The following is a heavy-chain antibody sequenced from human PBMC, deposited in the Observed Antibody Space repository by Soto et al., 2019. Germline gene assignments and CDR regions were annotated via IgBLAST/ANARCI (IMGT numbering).Heavy chain of an antibody. CDR1: GFTFSSYA. CDR2: ISSNGGST. Sequence: PGGSLRLSCSASGFTFSSYAMHWVRQAPGKGLEYVSAISSNGGSTYYADSVKGRFTISRDNSKNTLYLQMSSLRAGDTAVYYCVKDPPLDLYYDSSGYHYWGQGTLVTVSS. V-gene: IGHV3-64D*08. J-gene: IGHJ4*02. CDR3: VKDPPLDLYYDSSGYHY. D-gene: IGHD3-22*01.